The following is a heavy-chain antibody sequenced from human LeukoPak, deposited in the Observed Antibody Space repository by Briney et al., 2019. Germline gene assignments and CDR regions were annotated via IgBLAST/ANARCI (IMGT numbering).Heavy chain of an antibody. D-gene: IGHD6-19*01. CDR2: ISYDGSNK. V-gene: IGHV3-30*18. Sequence: ARSLRLSCAASAFTFSSYGMHWVRQAPGKGLEWVAVISYDGSNKYYADCVKGRFTISRDNSKNTLYLQMNSLRAEDTAVYYCAKEKSSGWDSPFDCWGQGTLVTVSS. CDR1: AFTFSSYG. CDR3: AKEKSSGWDSPFDC. J-gene: IGHJ4*02.